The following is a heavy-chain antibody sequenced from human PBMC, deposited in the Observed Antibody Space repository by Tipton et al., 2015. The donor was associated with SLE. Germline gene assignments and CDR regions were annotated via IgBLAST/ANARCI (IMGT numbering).Heavy chain of an antibody. CDR2: MYRSGTT. J-gene: IGHJ4*02. V-gene: IGHV4-59*11. CDR3: ARLVTLSRIDF. D-gene: IGHD2-21*02. CDR1: GYSFSNHF. Sequence: TLSLTCTVSGYSFSNHFWSWIRQRPGKGLEWIGYMYRSGTTKYNPSLKSRVTLLLDTSKNQFSLDLSSVTAADTAVYYCARLVTLSRIDFWGKGTLVTVSS.